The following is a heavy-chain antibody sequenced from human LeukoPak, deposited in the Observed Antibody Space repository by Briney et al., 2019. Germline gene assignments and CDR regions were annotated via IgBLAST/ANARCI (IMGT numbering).Heavy chain of an antibody. Sequence: SETLSLTCSVSGGYISSLLWSWIRQPPGKGLGWIGYIYTSGSTNYNPSLKSRVTISVDTPKNQFSLKLSSFTAADTAVYYCARKSMEWYSVVYWGQGTLVTVSS. CDR3: ARKSMEWYSVVY. D-gene: IGHD3-3*01. V-gene: IGHV4-4*09. CDR2: IYTSGST. J-gene: IGHJ4*02. CDR1: GGYISSLL.